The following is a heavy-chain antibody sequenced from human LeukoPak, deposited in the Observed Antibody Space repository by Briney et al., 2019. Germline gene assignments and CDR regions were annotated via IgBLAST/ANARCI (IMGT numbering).Heavy chain of an antibody. D-gene: IGHD1-26*01. J-gene: IGHJ3*01. CDR3: AREDDEWESNTVDD. Sequence: GGSLRLSCAASGFTFSSYSMNWVRQAPGKGLEWVSYINSDSSYMYYPDSVKGRFTISRDNAKNSLCLQMNSLRDEDTAVYYCAREDDEWESNTVDDWGQGTVVTVSS. CDR2: INSDSSYM. CDR1: GFTFSSYS. V-gene: IGHV3-48*02.